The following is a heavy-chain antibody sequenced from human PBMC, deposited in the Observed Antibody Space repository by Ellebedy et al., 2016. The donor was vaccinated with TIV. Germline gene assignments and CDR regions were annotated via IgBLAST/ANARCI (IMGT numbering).Heavy chain of an antibody. J-gene: IGHJ3*02. CDR2: ISGRGYST. Sequence: GESLKISCAASGFTFSSYAMSWVRQAPGKGLEWVSAISGRGYSTYYADSVKGRFTISRDNSKDTLYLQMNSLRAEDTAVYFCARSYDSSGYYKRGFDIWGQGTMVTVSS. V-gene: IGHV3-23*01. CDR1: GFTFSSYA. CDR3: ARSYDSSGYYKRGFDI. D-gene: IGHD3-22*01.